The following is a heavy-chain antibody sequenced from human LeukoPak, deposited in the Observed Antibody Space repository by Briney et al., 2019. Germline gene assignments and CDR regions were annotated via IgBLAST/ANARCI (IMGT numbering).Heavy chain of an antibody. CDR1: GSTFSRYG. V-gene: IGHV3-33*01. CDR3: ARERYSASFDS. Sequence: GGSLRLSCEESGSTFSRYGMHWVRQAPGKGLEWVAVIWYDGSNENYEASVKGRFNISRENSKNTLYLQMNSLRGEDTAVYYCARERYSASFDSWGQGTLVTVSS. J-gene: IGHJ4*02. CDR2: IWYDGSNE. D-gene: IGHD6-13*01.